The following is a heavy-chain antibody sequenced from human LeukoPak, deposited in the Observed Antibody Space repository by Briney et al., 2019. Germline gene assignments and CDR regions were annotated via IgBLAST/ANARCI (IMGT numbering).Heavy chain of an antibody. CDR1: GFTFSSYA. CDR2: LSYDGSNK. CDR3: ARADCSSTSCYGYYDFWSGPSDWFDP. V-gene: IGHV3-30*04. Sequence: GGSLRLSCAASGFTFSSYAMHWVRQAPGKGLEWVAVLSYDGSNKYYADSVKGRFTISRDNSKNTLYLQMNSLRAEDTAVYYCARADCSSTSCYGYYDFWSGPSDWFDPWGQGTLVTVSS. D-gene: IGHD2-2*01. J-gene: IGHJ5*02.